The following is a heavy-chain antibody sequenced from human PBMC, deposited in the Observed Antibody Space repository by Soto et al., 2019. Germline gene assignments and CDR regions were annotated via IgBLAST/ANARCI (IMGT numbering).Heavy chain of an antibody. CDR1: GGSISSYY. Sequence: SETLSLTCTVSGGSISSYYWSWIRQPPGKGLEWIGYIYYSGSTNYNPSLKSRVTISVDTSKNQFSLKLSSVTAADTAVYYCARDLSSGWYYYGMDVWGQGTTVTVS. CDR3: ARDLSSGWYYYGMDV. J-gene: IGHJ6*02. D-gene: IGHD6-19*01. CDR2: IYYSGST. V-gene: IGHV4-59*01.